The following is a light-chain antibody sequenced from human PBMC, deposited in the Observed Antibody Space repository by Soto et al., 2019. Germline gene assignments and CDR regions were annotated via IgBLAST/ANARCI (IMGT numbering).Light chain of an antibody. CDR2: KAS. CDR3: QHYNSYAEA. CDR1: QTISSW. Sequence: DIQMTQSPSTLSGSVGARVTITCRASQTISSWLAWYQQKPGKAPKLLIDKASTLKSGVPSRFSGSGSGTEFTLTISSLQPDDFATYYGQHYNSYAEAFGQGTKVDLK. J-gene: IGKJ1*01. V-gene: IGKV1-5*03.